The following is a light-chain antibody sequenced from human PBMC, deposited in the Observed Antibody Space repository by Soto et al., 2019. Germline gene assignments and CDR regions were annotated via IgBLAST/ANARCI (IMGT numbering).Light chain of an antibody. CDR3: QQYGGSPPT. CDR2: GAS. Sequence: EIVLTQSPGTLSLSPGESAALSCRASQSISNNFLAWYQRKPGQAPRLLIYGASYRATDIPYRFRGSGSGTDFTLTITRLEPDDFAVYYCQQYGGSPPTFGHGTTVEVK. J-gene: IGKJ1*01. CDR1: QSISNNF. V-gene: IGKV3-20*01.